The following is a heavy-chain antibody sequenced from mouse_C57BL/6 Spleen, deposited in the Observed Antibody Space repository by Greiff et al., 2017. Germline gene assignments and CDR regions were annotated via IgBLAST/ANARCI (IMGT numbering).Heavy chain of an antibody. CDR3: ARGNYSNYWFAY. CDR1: GYTFTDYY. Sequence: VQLLQSGPVLVKPGASVKMSCKASGYTFTDYYMNWVKQSHGKSLEWIGVINPYNGGTSYNQTFKGKATLTVDKSSSTAYMELNSLTSEDSAVYYWARGNYSNYWFAYWGQGTLVTVSA. CDR2: INPYNGGT. J-gene: IGHJ3*01. V-gene: IGHV1-19*01. D-gene: IGHD2-5*01.